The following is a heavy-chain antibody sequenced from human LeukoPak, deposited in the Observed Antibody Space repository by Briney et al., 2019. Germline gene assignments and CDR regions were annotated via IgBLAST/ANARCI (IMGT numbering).Heavy chain of an antibody. J-gene: IGHJ4*02. CDR3: ARDRTKYCSGGTCYSSYSFDY. V-gene: IGHV3-30*02. CDR1: EFTFSSYG. D-gene: IGHD2-15*01. CDR2: IRSDGSNE. Sequence: PGGSLRLSCAASEFTFSSYGMHWVRQAPGKGLEWVAFIRSDGSNESYAGSVKGRFTISRHNFKSTLSLQMNSLRPEDTALYYCARDRTKYCSGGTCYSSYSFDYWGQGTLVTVSS.